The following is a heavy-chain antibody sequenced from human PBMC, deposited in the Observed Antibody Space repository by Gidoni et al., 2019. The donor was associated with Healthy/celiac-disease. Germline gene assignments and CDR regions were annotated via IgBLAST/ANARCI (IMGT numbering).Heavy chain of an antibody. J-gene: IGHJ4*02. Sequence: EVQLVASGGGLVKPGGSLRLSCAASGFTFSSYSMNWVRQAPGKGLEWVSSISSSSSYIYYADSVKGRFTISRDNAKNSLYLQMNSLRAEDTAVYYCARVEAIDSREIDYWGQGTLVTVSS. CDR1: GFTFSSYS. V-gene: IGHV3-21*01. CDR2: ISSSSSYI. CDR3: ARVEAIDSREIDY. D-gene: IGHD2-21*01.